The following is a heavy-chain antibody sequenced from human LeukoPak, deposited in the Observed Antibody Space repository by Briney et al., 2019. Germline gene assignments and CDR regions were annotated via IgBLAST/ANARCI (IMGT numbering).Heavy chain of an antibody. CDR3: ARSNYCCANSCSFDY. CDR2: IYPGDSDA. D-gene: IGHD2-2*01. J-gene: IGHJ4*02. Sequence: GESLKISCKGSGYSFTSYWIAWVRQMPGKGLEWMGIIYPGDSDARYSPSFQGQVTISADKSINTAQLQWNSLKAPDTAMYYCARSNYCCANSCSFDYWGQGTLVTVSS. V-gene: IGHV5-51*01. CDR1: GYSFTSYW.